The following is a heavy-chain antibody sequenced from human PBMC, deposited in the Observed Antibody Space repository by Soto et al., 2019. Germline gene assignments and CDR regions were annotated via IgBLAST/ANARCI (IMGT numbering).Heavy chain of an antibody. CDR1: GGSISSGGYY. J-gene: IGHJ5*02. D-gene: IGHD4-17*01. CDR3: AREIRGTTVTTGGHWFDP. Sequence: QVQLQESGPGLVKPSQTLSLTCTVSGGSISSGGYYWSWIRQHPGKGLEWIGYIYYSGSTYYNPSLKSRVTTSVDASKNPCPLKLSSVTAADPAVYYCAREIRGTTVTTGGHWFDPWGQGTLVTVSS. V-gene: IGHV4-31*03. CDR2: IYYSGST.